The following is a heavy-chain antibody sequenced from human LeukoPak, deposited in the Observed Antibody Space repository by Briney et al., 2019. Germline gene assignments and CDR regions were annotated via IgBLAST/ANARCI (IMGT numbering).Heavy chain of an antibody. CDR2: ISGSGGST. CDR3: ASLMLGYCSSTSCTSLNY. J-gene: IGHJ4*02. Sequence: GGSLRLSCAASGFTFSSYATSWVRQAPGKGLGWVSAISGSGGSTYYADSVKGRFAISRDNAKNSLYLQMNSLRAEDTAVYYCASLMLGYCSSTSCTSLNYWGQGTLVTVSS. D-gene: IGHD2-2*01. CDR1: GFTFSSYA. V-gene: IGHV3-23*01.